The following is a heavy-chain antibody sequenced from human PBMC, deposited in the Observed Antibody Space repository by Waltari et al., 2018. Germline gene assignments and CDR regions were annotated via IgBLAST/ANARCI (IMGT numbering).Heavy chain of an antibody. J-gene: IGHJ4*02. Sequence: QVQLQESGPGLVKPSETLSLPCTVSGGSISSYYWSWIRQPAGKGLEWIGRIYTSGSTNYNPSLKSRVTMSVDTSKNQFSLKLSSVTAADTAVYYCAREGYDFWSGYLDYWGQGTLVTVSS. CDR3: AREGYDFWSGYLDY. V-gene: IGHV4-4*07. CDR2: IYTSGST. CDR1: GGSISSYY. D-gene: IGHD3-3*01.